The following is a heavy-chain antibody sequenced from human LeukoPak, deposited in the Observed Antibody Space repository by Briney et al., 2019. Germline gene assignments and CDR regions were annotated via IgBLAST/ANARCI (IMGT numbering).Heavy chain of an antibody. D-gene: IGHD3-10*01. CDR3: ASLWFGEGSNQMGPNYFDY. CDR1: GFTFSSYE. CDR2: ISSSGSTI. J-gene: IGHJ4*02. Sequence: GGSLRLSCAASGFTFSSYEMNWVRQAPGKGLEWVSYISSSGSTIYYADSVKGRFTISRENAKNSLYLQMNSLRDEDTAVYYCASLWFGEGSNQMGPNYFDYWGQGTLVTVSS. V-gene: IGHV3-48*03.